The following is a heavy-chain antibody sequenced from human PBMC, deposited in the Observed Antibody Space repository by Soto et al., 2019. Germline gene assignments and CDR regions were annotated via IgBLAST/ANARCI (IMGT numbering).Heavy chain of an antibody. Sequence: GGSLRLSCVASGFTFNSYAMHWVRQAPGKGLEWVALIWYDGSNKYYADSVKGRFTISRDNSKNTLYLQMNSLRGEDTAVYYCARDRWSSWSYCYYWGQGTLVTVSS. CDR1: GFTFNSYA. V-gene: IGHV3-33*01. J-gene: IGHJ4*02. CDR2: IWYDGSNK. D-gene: IGHD3-3*01. CDR3: ARDRWSSWSYCYY.